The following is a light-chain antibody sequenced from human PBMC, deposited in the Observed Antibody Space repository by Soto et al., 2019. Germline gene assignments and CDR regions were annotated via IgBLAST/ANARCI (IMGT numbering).Light chain of an antibody. J-gene: IGKJ3*01. Sequence: EIVLTQSPGTLSLSPGERATLSCRASQSVSSSYLAWYQQKPGQAPRLLIYGASSRATGIPDTFSGSGSGTDFTLNISRPEPEDFAVYYCQQYGSAPPRFTFGPGTKVDIK. CDR2: GAS. CDR3: QQYGSAPPRFT. CDR1: QSVSSSY. V-gene: IGKV3-20*01.